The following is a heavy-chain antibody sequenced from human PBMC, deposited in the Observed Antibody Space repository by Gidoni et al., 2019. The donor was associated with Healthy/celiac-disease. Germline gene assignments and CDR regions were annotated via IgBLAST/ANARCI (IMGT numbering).Heavy chain of an antibody. D-gene: IGHD1-26*01. J-gene: IGHJ4*02. V-gene: IGHV4-59*01. CDR2: IYYSGST. CDR3: ARFGGATGFDY. CDR1: GGSISSYY. Sequence: QVQLQESGPGLVKPSETLSLTCTVSGGSISSYYWSWIRQPPGKGLEWIGYIYYSGSTNYNPSLKSRVTISVDTSKNQFSLKLSSVTAADTAVYYCARFGGATGFDYWGQGTLVTVSS.